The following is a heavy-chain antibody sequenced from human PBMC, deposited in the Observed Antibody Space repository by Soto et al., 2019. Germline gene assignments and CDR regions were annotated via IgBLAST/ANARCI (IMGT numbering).Heavy chain of an antibody. Sequence: QVQLVQSGAEVKKPGSSVKVSCKASGGTFSSYAISWVRQAPGQGLEWMGGIIPIFGTANCAQKFQGRVTITADKSTSTAYMELSSLRSEDTAVYYCARVGVGMATKTFGWFDPWGQGTLVTVSS. CDR2: IIPIFGTA. J-gene: IGHJ5*02. D-gene: IGHD5-12*01. CDR1: GGTFSSYA. V-gene: IGHV1-69*06. CDR3: ARVGVGMATKTFGWFDP.